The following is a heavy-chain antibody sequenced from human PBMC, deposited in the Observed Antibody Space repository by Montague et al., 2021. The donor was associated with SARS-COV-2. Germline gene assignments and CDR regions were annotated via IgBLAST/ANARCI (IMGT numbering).Heavy chain of an antibody. J-gene: IGHJ5*02. D-gene: IGHD3-9*01. CDR2: IDWDDDK. V-gene: IGHV2-70*11. CDR1: GFSLSTSGMC. Sequence: PALVKPTQTLTLTCTFSGFSLSTSGMCVSRIRQPPGKALKWLARIDWDDDKYYSTSLKTRFTISKDTSKSQVVLTMTNMDPVDTATYYCARTHYDILTGSLNWFDPWGQGTLVTVSS. CDR3: ARTHYDILTGSLNWFDP.